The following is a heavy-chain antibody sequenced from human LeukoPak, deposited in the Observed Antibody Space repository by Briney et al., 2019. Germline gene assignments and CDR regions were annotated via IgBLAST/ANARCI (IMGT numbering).Heavy chain of an antibody. J-gene: IGHJ4*02. CDR1: GFTFSSYS. CDR3: ARGKYSSGWFDY. V-gene: IGHV3-21*01. Sequence: PGWSLRLSCAASGFTFSSYSMSWVRQAPGKGLEWVSSITTSSTYISYADSVKGRFTISRDNAKNSLYLQMNSLRAEDTAVYYCARGKYSSGWFDYWGQGTLVTVSS. D-gene: IGHD6-19*01. CDR2: ITTSSTYI.